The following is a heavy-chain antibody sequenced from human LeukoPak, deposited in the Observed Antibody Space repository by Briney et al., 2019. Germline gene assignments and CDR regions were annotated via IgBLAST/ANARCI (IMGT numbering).Heavy chain of an antibody. J-gene: IGHJ4*01. CDR3: ARDFDDINGNYYYIPDY. Sequence: GGSLRLSCEASGFDFSGNGMHWVRQAPGKGLEWVSFIRFDGTRNFYGDSVRGRFTISRDNSKNTLYLQMNSLRGDDTAVYYCARDFDDINGNYYYIPDYSGHGILFTVSS. V-gene: IGHV3-30*02. D-gene: IGHD3-22*01. CDR2: IRFDGTRN. CDR1: GFDFSGNG.